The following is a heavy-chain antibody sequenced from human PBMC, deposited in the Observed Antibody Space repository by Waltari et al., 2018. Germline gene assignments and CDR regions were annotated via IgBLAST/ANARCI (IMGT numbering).Heavy chain of an antibody. Sequence: QLHLQESGTGLVKPSETMSLTCSVSGGSITSSRHYWGWIRQPPGKGLEWTGTISYSGATYYNPSLRSRVTISLDTSKNQFSLKLNSVTAADTAVYYCATYVGASVGTAAFDVWGQGTMVTASS. J-gene: IGHJ3*01. V-gene: IGHV4-39*01. CDR2: ISYSGAT. CDR3: ATYVGASVGTAAFDV. D-gene: IGHD3-10*02. CDR1: GGSITSSRHY.